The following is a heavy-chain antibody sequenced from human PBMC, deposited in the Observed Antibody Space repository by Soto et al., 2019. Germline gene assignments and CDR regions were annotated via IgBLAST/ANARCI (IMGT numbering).Heavy chain of an antibody. V-gene: IGHV3-30-3*01. J-gene: IGHJ4*02. CDR3: AREIGWRDY. CDR1: GFTFSSYA. CDR2: ISYDGSNK. Sequence: QVQLVESGGGVVQPGRSLRLSCAASGFTFSSYAMHWVRQAPGKGLEWVAIISYDGSNKYYADSVKGRFTVSRDNSKNTVYLQMNILRGEDTAVYYCAREIGWRDYWGQGTLVTVAS.